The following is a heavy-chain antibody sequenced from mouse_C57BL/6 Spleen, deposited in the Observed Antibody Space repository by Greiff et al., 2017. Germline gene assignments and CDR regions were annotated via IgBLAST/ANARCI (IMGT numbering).Heavy chain of an antibody. CDR1: GYTFTSYW. J-gene: IGHJ2*01. D-gene: IGHD1-1*01. CDR2: IDPSDSEN. Sequence: QVHVKQPGAELVRPGSSVKLSCKASGYTFTSYWMHWVKPRPIQGLEWIGNIDPSDSENHYNQKFKDKATLTVDKSSSTAYMRLSSLTSEDSAVYYCARVHYVSSYHFDYWGQGTTLTVSS. V-gene: IGHV1-52*01. CDR3: ARVHYVSSYHFDY.